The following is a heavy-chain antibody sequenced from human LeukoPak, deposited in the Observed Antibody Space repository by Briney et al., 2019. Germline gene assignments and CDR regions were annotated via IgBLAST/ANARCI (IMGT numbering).Heavy chain of an antibody. J-gene: IGHJ4*02. CDR3: ARDGLGITGTGLDY. CDR2: IYCSGST. Sequence: PSETLSLTCTVSGGSITNYFWSWIRQPPGKGLEWLGYIYCSGSTTYNPSLKNRVTISVDTSKNHFSLRLSSATAADTAVYYCARDGLGITGTGLDYWGQGVLVTVSS. V-gene: IGHV4-59*01. D-gene: IGHD1-7*01. CDR1: GGSITNYF.